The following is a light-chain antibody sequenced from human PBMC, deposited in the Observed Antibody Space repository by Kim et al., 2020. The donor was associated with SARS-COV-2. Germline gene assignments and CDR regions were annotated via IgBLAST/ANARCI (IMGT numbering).Light chain of an antibody. CDR2: QDD. V-gene: IGLV3-1*01. Sequence: VPPGQTARITCSGDKLGDKYTSCYQQKPGQSPVLVMYQDDNRPSGIPERFSGSSSGNTATLTISGTQALDEADYYCQAWDSSTAVVFGGGTQLTVL. J-gene: IGLJ2*01. CDR1: KLGDKY. CDR3: QAWDSSTAVV.